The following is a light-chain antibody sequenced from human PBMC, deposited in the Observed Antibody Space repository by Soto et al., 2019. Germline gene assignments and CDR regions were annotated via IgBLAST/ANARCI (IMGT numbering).Light chain of an antibody. J-gene: IGKJ1*01. CDR2: DAS. V-gene: IGKV3-11*01. CDR3: QQYNNWPRT. CDR1: QSVSST. Sequence: ENEFTQSPSSLSLSPGERVTLSCRASQSVSSTLAWYQHKPGKAPRLLIYDASNRATGIPARFSGSGSGTDFTLTISSLQPEDFAVYYCQQYNNWPRTFGQGTKVDIK.